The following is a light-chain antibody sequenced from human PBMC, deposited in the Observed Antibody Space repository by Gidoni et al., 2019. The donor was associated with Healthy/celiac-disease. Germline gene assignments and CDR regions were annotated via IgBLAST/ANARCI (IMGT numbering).Light chain of an antibody. V-gene: IGKV3-11*01. CDR1: QRVSSY. CDR2: DAS. J-gene: IGKJ5*01. Sequence: EIVLTQSPATLSLSPGERATISCRASQRVSSYLAWYQQKPGQAPRLLIYDASNRATGIPARCSGSGSGTDFTLTSSSLEPEDVAVYYCQQRSNWPPITCGQGTRLEIK. CDR3: QQRSNWPPIT.